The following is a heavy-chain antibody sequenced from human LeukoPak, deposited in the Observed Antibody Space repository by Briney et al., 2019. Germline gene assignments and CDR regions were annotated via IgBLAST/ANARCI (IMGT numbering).Heavy chain of an antibody. CDR3: AKDGYDFWSAYQIDL. Sequence: GGSLRLYCAATGFTFSNYAMTWVGQAPGKGLDSVSAISGSDGSTYYSDSVTGRFTISRDNSKNTLYLQMTSLRPDDTAVYYCAKDGYDFWSAYQIDLWGQGTAVTVSS. CDR2: ISGSDGST. CDR1: GFTFSNYA. V-gene: IGHV3-23*01. D-gene: IGHD3-3*01. J-gene: IGHJ5*02.